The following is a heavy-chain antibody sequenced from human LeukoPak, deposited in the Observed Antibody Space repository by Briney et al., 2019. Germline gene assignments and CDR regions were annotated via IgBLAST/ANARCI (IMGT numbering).Heavy chain of an antibody. CDR3: VRGDDAFDI. Sequence: GGSLRLSCAASGFTFSSYGMHWVRQAPGKGLEWVAVIWYDGSNKYYADSVKGRFTISRDNSKNTLYLQMNSLRAEDTAVYYCVRGDDAFDIWGQGTMVTVSS. J-gene: IGHJ3*02. V-gene: IGHV3-33*01. CDR1: GFTFSSYG. CDR2: IWYDGSNK.